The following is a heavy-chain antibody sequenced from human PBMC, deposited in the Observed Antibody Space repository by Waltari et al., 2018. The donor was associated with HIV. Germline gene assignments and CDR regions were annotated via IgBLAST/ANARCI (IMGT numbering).Heavy chain of an antibody. CDR3: ARVYDSSGYYPGAFDI. CDR2: INPNSGGT. D-gene: IGHD3-22*01. CDR1: GYTFTGYY. Sequence: QVQLVQAGAEVKKPGASLKVSCKASGYTFTGYYMHWLRQAPGQGLEWMGWINPNSGGTNYAQKFQGRVTMTRDTSISTAYMELSRLRSDDTAVYYCARVYDSSGYYPGAFDIWGQGTMVTVSS. V-gene: IGHV1-2*02. J-gene: IGHJ3*02.